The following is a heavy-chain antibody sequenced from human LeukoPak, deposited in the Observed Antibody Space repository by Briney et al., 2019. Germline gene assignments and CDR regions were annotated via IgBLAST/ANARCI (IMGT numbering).Heavy chain of an antibody. CDR1: GFTFSSYA. J-gene: IGHJ6*02. CDR2: ISGSGGNT. D-gene: IGHD6-13*01. V-gene: IGHV3-23*01. CDR3: AKATAAAAHYYCYGMDV. Sequence: PGGSLRLSCAASGFTFSSYAMSWVRQAPGKGLEWVSAISGSGGNTYYADSVKGRFTISRDNSKNTLYLQMNSLRAEDTAVYYCAKATAAAAHYYCYGMDVWGQGTTVTVSS.